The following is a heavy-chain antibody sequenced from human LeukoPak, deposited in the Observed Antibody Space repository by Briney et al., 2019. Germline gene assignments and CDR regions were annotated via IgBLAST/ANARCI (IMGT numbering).Heavy chain of an antibody. J-gene: IGHJ4*02. CDR2: IYPGDSDT. CDR3: ARLLVAAASEYYFDY. V-gene: IGHV5-51*01. Sequence: GESLKISCQGSGYSFTSYWIGWVRQMPRKGLEWMGIIYPGDSDTTYSPSFQGQVTISADKSISTAYLQWSSLKASDTAMYYCARLLVAAASEYYFDYWGQGTLVTVSS. CDR1: GYSFTSYW. D-gene: IGHD6-13*01.